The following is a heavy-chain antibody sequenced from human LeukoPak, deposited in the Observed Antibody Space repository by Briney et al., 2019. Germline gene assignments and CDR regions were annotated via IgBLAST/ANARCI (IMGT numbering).Heavy chain of an antibody. V-gene: IGHV3-7*01. Sequence: LPGGSLRLSCAASGFTFSSYWMSWVRQAPGKGLEWVANIKQDGSEKYYVDPVKGRFTISRDNAKNSLYLQMNSLRAEDTAVYYCAREETDFWSGYPDYWGQGTLVTVSS. D-gene: IGHD3-3*01. CDR3: AREETDFWSGYPDY. CDR1: GFTFSSYW. CDR2: IKQDGSEK. J-gene: IGHJ4*02.